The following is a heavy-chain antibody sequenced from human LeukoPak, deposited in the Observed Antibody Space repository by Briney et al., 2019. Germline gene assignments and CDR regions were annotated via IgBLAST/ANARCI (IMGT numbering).Heavy chain of an antibody. D-gene: IGHD5-12*01. CDR2: IDWDDDK. V-gene: IGHV2-70*11. Sequence: SGPTLVNPTQTLTLTCTFSGFSLSSSGMCVSWIRQPPGKALEWLARIDWDDDKHCTTSLKTRLTISKDTSKNQVVLTMTSMDPVDTATYYCARNRGYSGYGMDVWGQGTTVTVSS. CDR3: ARNRGYSGYGMDV. J-gene: IGHJ6*02. CDR1: GFSLSSSGMC.